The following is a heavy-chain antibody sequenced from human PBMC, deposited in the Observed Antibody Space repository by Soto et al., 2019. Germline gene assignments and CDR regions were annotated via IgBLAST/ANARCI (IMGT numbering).Heavy chain of an antibody. V-gene: IGHV3-30*18. CDR3: AKDFRGYYDSSGYYSTLNYYYYGMDV. CDR1: GFTFSSYG. J-gene: IGHJ6*02. Sequence: GGSLRLSCAASGFTFSSYGMHWVRQAPGKGLEWVAVISYDGSNKYYADSVKGRFTISRDNSKNTLYLQMNSLRAEDTAVYYCAKDFRGYYDSSGYYSTLNYYYYGMDVWGQGTTVTVSS. D-gene: IGHD3-22*01. CDR2: ISYDGSNK.